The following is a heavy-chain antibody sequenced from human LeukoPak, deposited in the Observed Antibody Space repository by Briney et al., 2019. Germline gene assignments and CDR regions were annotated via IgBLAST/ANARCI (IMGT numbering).Heavy chain of an antibody. D-gene: IGHD3-3*01. CDR3: ARERNFGVADYYYYGMDV. J-gene: IGHJ6*02. CDR2: IWYDGSNK. Sequence: GSLRLSCAASGFTFSSYGMHWVRQAPGKGLEWVAVIWYDGSNKYYADSVKGRFTISGDNSKNTLYLQMNSLRAEDTAVYYCARERNFGVADYYYYGMDVWGQGTTVTVSS. V-gene: IGHV3-33*01. CDR1: GFTFSSYG.